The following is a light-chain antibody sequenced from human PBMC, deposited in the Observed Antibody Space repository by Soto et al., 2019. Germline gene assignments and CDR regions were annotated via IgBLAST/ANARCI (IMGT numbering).Light chain of an antibody. Sequence: EIVLTQSPGTLSLSPGEGATLSCRASQSVSSNYLAWYQQKPGQAPRLLIYGSSNRATGIPDRFIGSGFGTDFTLTIDRLEPEDFAVYYCQQYGDSPLTFGGGTKVEIK. CDR3: QQYGDSPLT. V-gene: IGKV3-20*01. J-gene: IGKJ4*01. CDR2: GSS. CDR1: QSVSSNY.